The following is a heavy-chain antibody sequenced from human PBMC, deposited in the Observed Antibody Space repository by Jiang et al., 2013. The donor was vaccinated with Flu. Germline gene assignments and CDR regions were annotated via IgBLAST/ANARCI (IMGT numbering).Heavy chain of an antibody. V-gene: IGHV4-59*01. D-gene: IGHD5-18*01. CDR3: ARGKQRPDY. Sequence: GPGLVKPSETLSLTCTVSGGSISSYYWSWIRQPPGKGLEWIGYIYYSGSTNYNPSLKSRVTISVDTSKNQFSLKLSSVTAADTAVYYCARGKQRPDYWGQGTLVTVSS. CDR2: IYYSGST. J-gene: IGHJ4*02. CDR1: GGSISSYY.